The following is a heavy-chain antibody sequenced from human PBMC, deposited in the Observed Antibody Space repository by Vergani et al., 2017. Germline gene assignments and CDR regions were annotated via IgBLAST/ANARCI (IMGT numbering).Heavy chain of an antibody. J-gene: IGHJ5*02. CDR1: GFTFSSYG. CDR3: AREGLLWFGELLTLNWFDP. D-gene: IGHD3-10*01. CDR2: ISYDGSNK. Sequence: QVQLVESGGGVVQPGRSLRLSCAASGFTFSSYGMHWVRQAPGKGLEWVAVISYDGSNKYYADSVKGRFTISRDNSKNTLYLQMNSLRAEDTAVYYCAREGLLWFGELLTLNWFDPWGQGTLVTVSS. V-gene: IGHV3-30*03.